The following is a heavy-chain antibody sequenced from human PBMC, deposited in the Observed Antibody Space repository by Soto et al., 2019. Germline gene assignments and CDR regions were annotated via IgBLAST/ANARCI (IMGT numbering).Heavy chain of an antibody. CDR2: IKQDASEK. V-gene: IGHV3-7*01. D-gene: IGHD1-1*01. CDR1: GFTFSSYW. J-gene: IGHJ4*02. CDR3: ASGYRRFYFGY. Sequence: VQLVESGGGLVEPGGTLTLSCTASGFTFSSYWMSWVRQAPEKGLEWVANIKQDASEKYYGDSVKGRFTMSRDNGTNSLYLQMNSLRAEDTAVYYCASGYRRFYFGYWGQGTLVTVAA.